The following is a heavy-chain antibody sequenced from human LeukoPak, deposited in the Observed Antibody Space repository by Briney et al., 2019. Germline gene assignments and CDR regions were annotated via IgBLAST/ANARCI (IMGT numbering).Heavy chain of an antibody. D-gene: IGHD2-2*01. CDR2: ISWNSGSI. CDR1: GFTFDDYA. CDR3: AKGVRRYCSSTSCNYFDY. J-gene: IGHJ4*02. Sequence: PGGSLRLSCAASGFTFDDYAMHWVRQAPGKGLEWVSGISWNSGSIGYADSVKGRFTISRDNAKNSLYLQMNSLRAEDTALYYCAKGVRRYCSSTSCNYFDYWGQGTLVTVPS. V-gene: IGHV3-9*01.